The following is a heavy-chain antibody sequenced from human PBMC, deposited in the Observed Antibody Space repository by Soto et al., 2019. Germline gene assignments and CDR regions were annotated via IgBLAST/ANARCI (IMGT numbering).Heavy chain of an antibody. J-gene: IGHJ3*02. CDR1: GYTFTSHG. CDR3: ARLLTEGVTYREDAFDI. Sequence: QVQLVQSGGEVKKPGASLKVSCKASGYTFTSHGFSWVRQAPGQGLEWMGWISTYNGKTDYAEKFQGRVTMTADTLTNTGYMELRSLRSDDTVVYYCARLLTEGVTYREDAFDIWGQGTKVTVSS. CDR2: ISTYNGKT. V-gene: IGHV1-18*01. D-gene: IGHD3-16*02.